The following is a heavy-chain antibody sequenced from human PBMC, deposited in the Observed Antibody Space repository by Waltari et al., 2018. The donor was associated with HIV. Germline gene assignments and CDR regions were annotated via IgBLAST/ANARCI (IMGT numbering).Heavy chain of an antibody. J-gene: IGHJ4*02. Sequence: QVQLQESGPGLVKPSQTLSLTCTVSGGSISSGGYYWSWIRQHPGKGLEWIGYLYYSGSTYYNPSLKSRVTISLDTSKNQCSLKLSSVTAADTAVYYCAREAVAGQFDYWGQGTLVTVSS. D-gene: IGHD6-19*01. CDR1: GGSISSGGYY. V-gene: IGHV4-31*03. CDR2: LYYSGST. CDR3: AREAVAGQFDY.